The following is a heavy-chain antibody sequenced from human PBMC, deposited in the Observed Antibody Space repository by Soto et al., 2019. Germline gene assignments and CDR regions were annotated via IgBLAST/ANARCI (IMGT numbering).Heavy chain of an antibody. CDR2: INPNSGGT. CDR1: GYTFTSYY. D-gene: IGHD2-2*01. J-gene: IGHJ6*02. V-gene: IGHV1-2*02. Sequence: RASVKVSCKASGYTFTSYYMHWVRQAPGQGLEWMGWINPNSGGTNYAQKFQGRVTMTRDTSISTAYMELSRLRSDDTAVYYCASFPDSSTSSRRWYYYYGMDVWGQGTTVTVSS. CDR3: ASFPDSSTSSRRWYYYYGMDV.